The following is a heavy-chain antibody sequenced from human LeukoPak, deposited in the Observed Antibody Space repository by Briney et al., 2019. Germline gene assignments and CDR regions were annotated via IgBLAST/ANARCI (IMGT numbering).Heavy chain of an antibody. J-gene: IGHJ3*02. CDR1: GYTFTGYY. Sequence: ASVKVSCKASGYTFTGYYMHWVRQAPEQGLEWMGWINPNSGGTNYAQKFQGRVTMTRDTSISTAYMELSRLRSDDTAVYYCARDSGSTSSDAFDIWGQGTMVTVSS. V-gene: IGHV1-2*02. CDR3: ARDSGSTSSDAFDI. D-gene: IGHD2-2*01. CDR2: INPNSGGT.